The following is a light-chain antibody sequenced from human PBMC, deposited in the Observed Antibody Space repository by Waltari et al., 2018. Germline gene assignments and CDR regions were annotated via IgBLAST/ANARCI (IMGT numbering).Light chain of an antibody. CDR1: AFITQY. CDR2: KDS. V-gene: IGLV3-25*03. Sequence: SYELTQPPSLSVFPGQTARISCSGDAFITQYGFWYQQRPGQAPVLVIYKDSERPSGTPERFSGSRSGTTVTLTISGVQAEDEGDYYCLSADSTSTYGVFGGGTKVTVL. J-gene: IGLJ3*02. CDR3: LSADSTSTYGV.